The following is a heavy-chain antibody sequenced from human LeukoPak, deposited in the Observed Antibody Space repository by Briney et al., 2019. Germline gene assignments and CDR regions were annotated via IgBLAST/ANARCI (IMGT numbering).Heavy chain of an antibody. V-gene: IGHV3-43*01. CDR2: ISWDGGST. J-gene: IGHJ4*02. D-gene: IGHD5-18*01. CDR1: GFTFDDYT. CDR3: AKGDTARAPPDY. Sequence: GGSLRLSCAASGFTFDDYTMHWVRQAPGKGLEWVSLISWDGGSTYYADSVKGRFTISRDNSKNSLYLQMNSLRTEDTALYYCAKGDTARAPPDYWGQGTLVTVSS.